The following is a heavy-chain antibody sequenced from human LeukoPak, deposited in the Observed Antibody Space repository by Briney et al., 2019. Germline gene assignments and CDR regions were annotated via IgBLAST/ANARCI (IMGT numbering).Heavy chain of an antibody. J-gene: IGHJ5*02. CDR1: GGSISSGGYY. D-gene: IGHD3-10*01. CDR3: ARPRFGSGVRWFDP. Sequence: SQTLSLTCTVSGGSISSGGYYWSWIRQPPGKGLECIGYIYHSGSTYYNPSLKSRVTISVDRSKNQFSLKLSSVTAADTAVYYCARPRFGSGVRWFDPWGQGTLVTVSS. V-gene: IGHV4-30-2*01. CDR2: IYHSGST.